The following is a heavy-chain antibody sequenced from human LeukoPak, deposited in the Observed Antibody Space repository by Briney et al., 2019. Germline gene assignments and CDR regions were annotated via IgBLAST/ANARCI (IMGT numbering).Heavy chain of an antibody. Sequence: QPGGSLRLSCAASGFTFSTYAMHWVRQAPGKGLEWVAVIPYDGSNKYYADSVRGRFTISRENSKNRLYLQMNSLRAEDTAVYYCARAEGYGGELDSWGQGTLVTVSS. CDR3: ARAEGYGGELDS. J-gene: IGHJ4*02. D-gene: IGHD4-23*01. V-gene: IGHV3-30*04. CDR2: IPYDGSNK. CDR1: GFTFSTYA.